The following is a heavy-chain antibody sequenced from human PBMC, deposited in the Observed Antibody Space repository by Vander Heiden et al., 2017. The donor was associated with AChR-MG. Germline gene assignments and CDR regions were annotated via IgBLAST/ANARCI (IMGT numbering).Heavy chain of an antibody. V-gene: IGHV3-64*01. J-gene: IGHJ3*02. D-gene: IGHD3-10*01. CDR3: ARMRMVRGAYDAFDI. Sequence: EVQLVESGGGLVQPGGSLRLSCAASGFPFSGYAMHWVRQAPGKGLEYVSAISSNGGSTYYANSVKGRFTISRDNSKNTLYLQMGSLRAEDMAVYYCARMRMVRGAYDAFDIWGQGTMVTVSS. CDR1: GFPFSGYA. CDR2: ISSNGGST.